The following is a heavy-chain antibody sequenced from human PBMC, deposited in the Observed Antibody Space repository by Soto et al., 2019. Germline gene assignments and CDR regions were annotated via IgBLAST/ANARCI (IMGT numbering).Heavy chain of an antibody. D-gene: IGHD3-10*01. V-gene: IGHV1-24*01. Sequence: QVQLVQSGAEVKKPGASVKVSCKVSGYTLTELSMHWVRQAPGKGLEWMGGFDPDDGETIYAQKFQGRVTMTEDTSTDTASMELRSLRSAEKAVYYCATGGLGGGGFDYWGQGTLVTVSS. CDR1: GYTLTELS. CDR2: FDPDDGET. CDR3: ATGGLGGGGFDY. J-gene: IGHJ4*02.